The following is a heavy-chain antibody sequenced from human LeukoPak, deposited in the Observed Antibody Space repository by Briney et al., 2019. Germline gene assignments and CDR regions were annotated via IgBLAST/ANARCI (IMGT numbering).Heavy chain of an antibody. CDR2: IKQDGNEK. D-gene: IGHD6-13*01. CDR1: GFTFRSYE. J-gene: IGHJ5*02. Sequence: GGSLRLSCSVSGFTFRSYEMNWVRQAPGKGLEWVANIKQDGNEKYYVDSVKGRFTISRDNAKNSLYLQMNSLRAEDTAVYYCARGTRSSSWYKGDWFDPWGQGTLVTVSS. V-gene: IGHV3-7*01. CDR3: ARGTRSSSWYKGDWFDP.